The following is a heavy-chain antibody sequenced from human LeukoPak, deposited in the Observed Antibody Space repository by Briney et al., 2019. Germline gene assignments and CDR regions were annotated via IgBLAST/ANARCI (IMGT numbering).Heavy chain of an antibody. CDR1: GYTFTSYG. V-gene: IGHV1-18*01. CDR2: ISAYNGNT. D-gene: IGHD3-10*01. Sequence: ASVKVSCKASGYTFTSYGISWVRQAPGQGLEWMGWISAYNGNTNYAQKLQGRVTMTTDTSTRKAYMELRSLRSDDRAVYYCARVLWFGEFIDYWGQGTMVTVSS. J-gene: IGHJ4*02. CDR3: ARVLWFGEFIDY.